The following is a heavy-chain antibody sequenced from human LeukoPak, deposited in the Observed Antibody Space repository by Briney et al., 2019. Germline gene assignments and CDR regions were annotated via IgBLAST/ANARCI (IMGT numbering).Heavy chain of an antibody. CDR1: GGTFSSYA. D-gene: IGHD2-2*01. J-gene: IGHJ5*02. CDR3: ARVAGSSSTSCYAGWFDP. CDR2: IIPIFGTA. Sequence: ASVKVSCKASGGTFSSYAISRVRQAPGQGLEWMGGIIPIFGTANYAQKFQGRVTITADESTSTAYMELSSLGSEDTAVYYCARVAGSSSTSCYAGWFDPWGQGTLVTVSS. V-gene: IGHV1-69*13.